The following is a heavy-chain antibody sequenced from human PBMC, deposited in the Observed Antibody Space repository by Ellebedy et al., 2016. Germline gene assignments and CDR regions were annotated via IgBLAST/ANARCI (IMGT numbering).Heavy chain of an antibody. CDR1: GFTFSDYY. J-gene: IGHJ6*03. V-gene: IGHV3-11*01. Sequence: GGSLRLXXAASGFTFSDYYMSWIRQAPGKGLEWVSYISSSGSTIYYADSVKGRFTISRDNAKNSLYLQMNSLRAEDTAVYYCARGGRAELLPHMDVWGKGTTVTVSS. D-gene: IGHD1-26*01. CDR2: ISSSGSTI. CDR3: ARGGRAELLPHMDV.